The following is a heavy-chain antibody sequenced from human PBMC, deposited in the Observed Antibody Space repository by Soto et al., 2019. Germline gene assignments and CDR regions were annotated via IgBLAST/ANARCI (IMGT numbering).Heavy chain of an antibody. Sequence: GEALKISCKGSGYSFTRYWIGSVRQMPGKGLEWMGIIYPGDSDTRYSPSFQGQVTISADKSISTAYLQWSSLKASDTAMSYCAAPAADRRYYGMDVWGQGTTVTVSS. D-gene: IGHD6-13*01. CDR1: GYSFTRYW. V-gene: IGHV5-51*01. CDR2: IYPGDSDT. J-gene: IGHJ6*02. CDR3: AAPAADRRYYGMDV.